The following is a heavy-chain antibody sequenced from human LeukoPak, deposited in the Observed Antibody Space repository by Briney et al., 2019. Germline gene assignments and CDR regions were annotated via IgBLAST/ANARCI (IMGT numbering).Heavy chain of an antibody. Sequence: SETLSLTCAVYGGSFSGYYWSWIRQPPGKGLEWIGEINHSGSTNYNPSLKSRVTISVDTSKNQFSLKLSSVTAADTAVYYCARDHDFWSGYYRTFDYWGQGTLVTVPS. CDR1: GGSFSGYY. CDR2: INHSGST. CDR3: ARDHDFWSGYYRTFDY. V-gene: IGHV4-34*01. D-gene: IGHD3-3*01. J-gene: IGHJ4*02.